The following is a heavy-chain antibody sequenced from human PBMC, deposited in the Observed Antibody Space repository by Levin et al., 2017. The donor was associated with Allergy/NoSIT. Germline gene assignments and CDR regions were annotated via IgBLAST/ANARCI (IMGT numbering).Heavy chain of an antibody. CDR3: AKDLDYYDGSGYDS. CDR1: GFTFSDYA. J-gene: IGHJ4*02. CDR2: ITSSGYIT. D-gene: IGHD3-22*01. Sequence: GESLKISCAASGFTFSDYAMSWVRQAPGKGLEWVSSITSSGYITYLADSLKGRFTISRDNSRYTLFLEMSSMRADDTAVYYCAKDLDYYDGSGYDSWGQGTLVTVSS. V-gene: IGHV3-23*01.